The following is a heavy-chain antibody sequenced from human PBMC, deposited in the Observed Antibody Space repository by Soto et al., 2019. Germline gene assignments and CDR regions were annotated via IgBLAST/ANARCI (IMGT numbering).Heavy chain of an antibody. D-gene: IGHD2-15*01. CDR2: IYWDEDK. Sequence: QITLRESGPTLVQPTQTLTLTCTLSGVSLTTSGVGVGWIRQPPGKALEWLALIYWDEDKRFSPSLKSRLAITRDTSKNQVVMTMTDMAPVDTAIYYRAHRQRTVVVGAPFDLWGQGSQVTVSS. CDR3: AHRQRTVVVGAPFDL. J-gene: IGHJ4*02. CDR1: GVSLTTSGVG. V-gene: IGHV2-5*02.